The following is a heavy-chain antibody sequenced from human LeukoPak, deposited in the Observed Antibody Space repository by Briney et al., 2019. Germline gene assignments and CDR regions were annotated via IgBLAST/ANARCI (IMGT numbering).Heavy chain of an antibody. CDR2: IIPIFGTA. Sequence: GASVKVSCTASGGAFSSYAISWVRQAPGQGLEWMGGIIPIFGTANYAQKFQGRVTITADESTSTAYMELSSLRSEDTAVYYCARDISHYYDYVWGSYQRDAFDIWGQGTMVTASS. CDR1: GGAFSSYA. J-gene: IGHJ3*02. V-gene: IGHV1-69*13. D-gene: IGHD3-16*02. CDR3: ARDISHYYDYVWGSYQRDAFDI.